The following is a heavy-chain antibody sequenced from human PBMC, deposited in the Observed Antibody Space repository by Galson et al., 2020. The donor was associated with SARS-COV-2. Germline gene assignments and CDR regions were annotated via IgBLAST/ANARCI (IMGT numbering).Heavy chain of an antibody. Sequence: GGSLRLSCAASGFTFDDYAMHWVRQAPGQGLEWVSGISWNSGSIGYADSVKGRFTISRDNAKNSLYLQMNSLRAEDTALYYCAKDTGDGYNYQWFDYSGQGTLVTVSS. CDR2: ISWNSGSI. D-gene: IGHD1-1*01. CDR1: GFTFDDYA. J-gene: IGHJ4*02. V-gene: IGHV3-9*01. CDR3: AKDTGDGYNYQWFDY.